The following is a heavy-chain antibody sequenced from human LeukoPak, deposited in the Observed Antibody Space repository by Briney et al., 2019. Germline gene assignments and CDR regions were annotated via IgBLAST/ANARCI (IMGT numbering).Heavy chain of an antibody. D-gene: IGHD2-21*02. Sequence: ASVKVSCKASGYTFTGYYMHWVRQAPGQGLEWMGWISAYNGNTNYAQKLQGRVTMTTDTSTSTAYMELRSLRSDDTAVYYCARDLGNVVVTTGYWGQGTLVTVSS. J-gene: IGHJ4*02. CDR3: ARDLGNVVVTTGY. V-gene: IGHV1-18*04. CDR2: ISAYNGNT. CDR1: GYTFTGYY.